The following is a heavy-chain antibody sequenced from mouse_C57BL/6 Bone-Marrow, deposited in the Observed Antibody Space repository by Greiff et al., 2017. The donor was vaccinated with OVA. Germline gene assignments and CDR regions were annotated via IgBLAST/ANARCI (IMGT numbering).Heavy chain of an antibody. D-gene: IGHD1-1*01. CDR3: ARVTTVGDY. V-gene: IGHV1-59*01. Sequence: QVQLQQPGAELVRPGTSVKLSCKASGYTFTSYWMHWVKQRPGQGLEWIGVIDPSDSYTNYNQKFKGKATLTVDTSSSTAYMQLSSLTSEDSAVYYCARVTTVGDYWGQGTLVTVSA. CDR1: GYTFTSYW. CDR2: IDPSDSYT. J-gene: IGHJ3*01.